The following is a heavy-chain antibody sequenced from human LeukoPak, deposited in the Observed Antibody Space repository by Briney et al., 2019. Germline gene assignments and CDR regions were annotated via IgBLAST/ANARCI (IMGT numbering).Heavy chain of an antibody. V-gene: IGHV1-69*05. J-gene: IGHJ3*02. CDR1: GGTFSSYA. CDR3: ARGGYPTDDAFDI. CDR2: IIPIFGTA. Sequence: SVKVSCKASGGTFSSYALSWVRQAPGQGLEWIGRIIPIFGTANYAQKFQGRVTITTDESTSTAYMELSSLRSEDTAVYYCARGGYPTDDAFDIWGQGTMVTVSS. D-gene: IGHD3-22*01.